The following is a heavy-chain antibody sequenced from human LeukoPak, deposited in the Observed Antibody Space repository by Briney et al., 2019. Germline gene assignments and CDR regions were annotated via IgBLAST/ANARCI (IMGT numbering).Heavy chain of an antibody. J-gene: IGHJ6*02. CDR3: AKEGMIFGVVIMNGMDV. CDR2: ISGSGGST. CDR1: GFTFSSYA. V-gene: IGHV3-23*01. D-gene: IGHD3-3*01. Sequence: GGSLRLSCAASGFTFSSYAMSWVRQAPGKGLEWVSAISGSGGSTYYADSVKGRFTISRDNSKNTLYLQMNSLRAEDTAVYYCAKEGMIFGVVIMNGMDVWGQGTTVTVSS.